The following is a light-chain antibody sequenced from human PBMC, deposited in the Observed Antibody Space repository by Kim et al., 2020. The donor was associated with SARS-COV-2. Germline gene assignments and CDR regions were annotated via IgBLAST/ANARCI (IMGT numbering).Light chain of an antibody. Sequence: AAVGDRVTITCRASQNINSWLAWYQQKPGKAPKLLIYKASSLESGVPSRFSGSGSGTEFTLTISSLQPDYFATYYCQQYKTYPWTFGQGTKVDIK. CDR1: QNINSW. V-gene: IGKV1-5*03. CDR3: QQYKTYPWT. J-gene: IGKJ1*01. CDR2: KAS.